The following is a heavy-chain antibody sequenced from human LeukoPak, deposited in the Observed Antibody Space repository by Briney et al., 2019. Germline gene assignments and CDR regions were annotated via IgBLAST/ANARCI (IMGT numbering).Heavy chain of an antibody. CDR2: IYHSGST. Sequence: SGTLSLTCAVSGGSISSSNWWSWVRQPPGKGLEWIGEIYHSGSTNYNPSLKSRVTMSVDKSKNQFSLKLSSVTAADTAVYYCARRVQYGDYAFDIWGQGTMVTVSS. CDR3: ARRVQYGDYAFDI. J-gene: IGHJ3*02. V-gene: IGHV4-4*02. D-gene: IGHD4-17*01. CDR1: GGSISSSNW.